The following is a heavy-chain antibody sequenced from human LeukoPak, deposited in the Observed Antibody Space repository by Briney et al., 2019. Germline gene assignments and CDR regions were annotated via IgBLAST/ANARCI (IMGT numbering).Heavy chain of an antibody. V-gene: IGHV4-59*01. J-gene: IGHJ3*02. D-gene: IGHD3-22*01. CDR1: GGSISSYY. CDR2: IYYSGTT. CDR3: ARDTVTLIVNHAFDI. Sequence: SETLSLTCTVSGGSISSYYWSWIRQPPGKGLDWIGYIYYSGTTNYNPSLKSRVTISLDTSKKQLSLKLSSVTAADTAVYYCARDTVTLIVNHAFDIWGQGTMVTVSS.